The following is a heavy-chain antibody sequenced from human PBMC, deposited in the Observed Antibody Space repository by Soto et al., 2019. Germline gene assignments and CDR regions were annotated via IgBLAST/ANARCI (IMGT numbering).Heavy chain of an antibody. CDR1: GGYFNDNY. V-gene: IGHV4-34*01. CDR3: ATSLWFGTQVEL. D-gene: IGHD3-10*01. Sequence: QVQLQQWGAGLLKPSETLSLSCAVYGGYFNDNYYTWFRQPPGKGLEWIGEISRSGTTKYIPSLKIRPSISFDTSKTQVSLKVTSVTAADTAVYYCATSLWFGTQVELWGQGALVTVSS. CDR2: ISRSGTT. J-gene: IGHJ5*02.